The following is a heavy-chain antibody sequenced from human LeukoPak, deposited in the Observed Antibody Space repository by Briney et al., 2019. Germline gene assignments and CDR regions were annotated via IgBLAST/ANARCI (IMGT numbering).Heavy chain of an antibody. V-gene: IGHV3-21*01. D-gene: IGHD3-3*01. CDR2: ISSSSSYI. CDR1: GFTFSSYS. J-gene: IGHJ4*02. Sequence: GGSLRPSCAASGFTFSSYSMNWVRQAPGKGLEWVSSISSSSSYIYYADSVKGRFTISRDNAKNSLYLQMNSLRAKDTAVSYCARDSQLNYDFWSGFPVDYWGQGTLVTVSS. CDR3: ARDSQLNYDFWSGFPVDY.